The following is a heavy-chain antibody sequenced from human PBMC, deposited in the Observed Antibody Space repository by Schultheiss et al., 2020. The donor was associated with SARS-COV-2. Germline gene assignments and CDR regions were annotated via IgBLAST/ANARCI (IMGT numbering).Heavy chain of an antibody. CDR2: ISGSGGST. CDR1: GFSFSNYA. V-gene: IGHV3-23*01. J-gene: IGHJ4*02. CDR3: ARGQLDFDY. D-gene: IGHD1-1*01. Sequence: GGSLRLSCAASGFSFSNYAMSWVRQAPGKGLEWVSAISGSGGSTYYADSVKGRFTISRDNSKNTLYLQMNSLRAEDTAVYYCARGQLDFDYWGQGSLVTVSS.